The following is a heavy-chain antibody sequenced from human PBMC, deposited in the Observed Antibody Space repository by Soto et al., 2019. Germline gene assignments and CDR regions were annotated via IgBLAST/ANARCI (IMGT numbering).Heavy chain of an antibody. CDR3: AGHRFGSDI. D-gene: IGHD2-15*01. Sequence: QVQLVQSGAEVIQPGASVKVSCKASGYSFSSYGMSWVRQAPGQGLEWMGWISVYNSNTNYAQKFQGRVTLTTDTSTSAAYMALRSLGSDDTAMYFCAGHRFGSDIWGQGTMVTV. CDR1: GYSFSSYG. J-gene: IGHJ3*02. CDR2: ISVYNSNT. V-gene: IGHV1-18*01.